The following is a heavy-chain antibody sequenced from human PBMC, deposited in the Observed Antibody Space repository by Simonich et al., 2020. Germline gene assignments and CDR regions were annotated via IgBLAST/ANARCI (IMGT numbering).Heavy chain of an antibody. CDR1: GYTFTSYG. CDR3: ARASRGTWWYYYFDY. D-gene: IGHD2-15*01. V-gene: IGHV1-18*01. CDR2: ISAYNGNT. Sequence: QVQLVQSGAEVKKPGASVKVSCKASGYTFTSYGISWGRQAPGQGLEWMGWISAYNGNTNYAQKPQGRVTMTTDTSTSTAYRELRSLRSDDTAVYYCARASRGTWWYYYFDYWGQGTLVTVSS. J-gene: IGHJ4*02.